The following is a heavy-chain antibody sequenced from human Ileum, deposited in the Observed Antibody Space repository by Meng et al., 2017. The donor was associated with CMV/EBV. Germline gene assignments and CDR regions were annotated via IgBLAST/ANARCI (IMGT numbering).Heavy chain of an antibody. Sequence: GESLKISCAASGFTFDDYAMSWVRQPPGKGLEWISGIIWNGGSTNYADSVKGRFTISRDNAKNSLYLQMNSLRAEDTAVYYCARSYYYGSGSYCYWGQGTLVTVSS. D-gene: IGHD3-10*01. CDR2: IIWNGGST. CDR1: GFTFDDYA. J-gene: IGHJ4*02. V-gene: IGHV3-20*04. CDR3: ARSYYYGSGSYCY.